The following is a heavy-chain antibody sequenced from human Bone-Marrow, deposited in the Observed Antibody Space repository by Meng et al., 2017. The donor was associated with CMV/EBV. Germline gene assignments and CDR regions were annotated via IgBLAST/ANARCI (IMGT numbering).Heavy chain of an antibody. CDR3: ARGSTSVTMIVVVITAASLAYDS. CDR1: GGSFSGYD. Sequence: SETLSLTCAVYGGSFSGYDWSWIRQSPGKGLEWIGEINHRGSTNYNPSLKSRLTISVDTSKNQFPLKLNSVTAADTAVYYCARGSTSVTMIVVVITAASLAYDSRGQGTLVTVSS. D-gene: IGHD3-22*01. J-gene: IGHJ4*02. CDR2: INHRGST. V-gene: IGHV4-34*01.